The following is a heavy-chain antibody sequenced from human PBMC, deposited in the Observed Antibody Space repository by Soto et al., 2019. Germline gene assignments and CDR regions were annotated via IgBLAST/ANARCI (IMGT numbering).Heavy chain of an antibody. CDR1: GGSIRSGGYY. CDR2: IYYSGST. V-gene: IGHV4-31*03. D-gene: IGHD3-16*01. J-gene: IGHJ4*02. Sequence: LSETLSLTCTVSGGSIRSGGYYWSWIRQHPGKGLEWIGYIYYSGSTYYNPSLKSRVTISVDTSKNQFSLKLSSVTAADTAVYYCARSGLGSHAGYYFDYWGQGTLVTVSS. CDR3: ARSGLGSHAGYYFDY.